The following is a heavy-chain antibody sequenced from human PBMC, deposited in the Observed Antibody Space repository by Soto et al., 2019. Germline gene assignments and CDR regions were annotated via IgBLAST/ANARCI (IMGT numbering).Heavy chain of an antibody. CDR2: ISASGGST. CDR3: AKGRWTNGVPKGGMDV. D-gene: IGHD2-8*01. CDR1: GFTFSSYA. J-gene: IGHJ6*02. Sequence: EVQLLESGGGLVQPGGSLRLSCAASGFTFSSYALIWVRQAPGKGLEWVSDISASGGSTYYADSVKGRFTISRDNSKNTLYLQMDSLRAEDTAVYYCAKGRWTNGVPKGGMDVWGQGTTVTVSS. V-gene: IGHV3-23*01.